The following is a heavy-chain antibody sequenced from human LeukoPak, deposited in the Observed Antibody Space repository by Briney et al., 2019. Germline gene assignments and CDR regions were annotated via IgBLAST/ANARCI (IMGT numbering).Heavy chain of an antibody. Sequence: SQTLSLTCTVSGGSISSGGYYWSWIRQHPGKGLEWIGYIYYSGSTYYNPSLKSRVTISVDTSKNQFSLKLSSVTAADTAVYYCARHRFESSGWYLYYFDYWGQGTLVTVSS. CDR3: ARHRFESSGWYLYYFDY. CDR1: GGSISSGGYY. J-gene: IGHJ4*02. D-gene: IGHD6-19*01. CDR2: IYYSGST. V-gene: IGHV4-31*03.